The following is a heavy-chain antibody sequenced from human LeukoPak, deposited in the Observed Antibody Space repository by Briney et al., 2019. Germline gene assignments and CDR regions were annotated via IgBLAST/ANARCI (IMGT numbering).Heavy chain of an antibody. Sequence: GGSLRLSCAASGFTVSSNYMSWVRQAPVKGLEWVSSISSSSSYIYYADSVKGRFTISRDNAKNSLHLQMNSLRAEDTAVYYCARVIEPGVIDYWGQGTLVTVSS. D-gene: IGHD1-14*01. CDR1: GFTVSSNY. J-gene: IGHJ4*02. CDR2: ISSSSSYI. V-gene: IGHV3-21*01. CDR3: ARVIEPGVIDY.